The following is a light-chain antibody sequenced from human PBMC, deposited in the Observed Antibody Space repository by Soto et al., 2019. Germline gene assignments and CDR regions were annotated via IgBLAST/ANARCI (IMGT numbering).Light chain of an antibody. J-gene: IGLJ2*01. V-gene: IGLV2-23*02. Sequence: QSALTQPASVSGSPGQSITISCTGTSNDVGNYNLVSWYQQHPGKAPKLIIYATTKRPSGVSNRYSGSKSGNTASLTISVLQAEDEANYHCCSYAGSVTFTFGGGTKLTVL. CDR3: CSYAGSVTFT. CDR2: ATT. CDR1: SNDVGNYNL.